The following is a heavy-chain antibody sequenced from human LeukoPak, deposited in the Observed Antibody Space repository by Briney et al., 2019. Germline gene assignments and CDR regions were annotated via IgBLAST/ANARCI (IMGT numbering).Heavy chain of an antibody. CDR3: ARSEISHPTDY. J-gene: IGHJ4*02. CDR1: GFTFSSYA. Sequence: PGGSLRLSCAASGFTFSSYAMGWVRQAPGKGLEWVSGIGGSGGSTYYADSVKGRFTISRDNSKNTLYLQMNSLRAEDTAVYYCARSEISHPTDYWGQGTLVTVSS. CDR2: IGGSGGST. D-gene: IGHD5-24*01. V-gene: IGHV3-23*01.